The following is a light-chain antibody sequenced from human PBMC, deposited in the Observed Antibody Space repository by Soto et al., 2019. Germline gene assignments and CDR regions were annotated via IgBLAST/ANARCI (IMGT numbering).Light chain of an antibody. V-gene: IGKV3-11*01. CDR3: QQRSNWPPLYT. CDR2: EAS. CDR1: QSVSSS. J-gene: IGKJ2*01. Sequence: EIVLTQSPATLSLSPGERATLSCRASQSVSSSLVWYQQKPGQAPRLLIYEASTRATGIPARFSGSGSGTDFTLTISSLEPEDFAVYYCQQRSNWPPLYTFGQGTKLEIK.